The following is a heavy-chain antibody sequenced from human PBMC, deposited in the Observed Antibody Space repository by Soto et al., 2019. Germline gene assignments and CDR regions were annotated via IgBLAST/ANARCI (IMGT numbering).Heavy chain of an antibody. CDR2: INAANGDT. J-gene: IGHJ5*02. Sequence: ASVKVSCKASGYTFTSYGIHWVRQAPGQRLEWMGWINAANGDTKYSPKFQGRVTITRDTSASTAYMELSSLRSEDTAVYYCVRRNASVTGIEWFDPWGQGTLVTVSS. D-gene: IGHD4-4*01. CDR1: GYTFTSYG. V-gene: IGHV1-3*01. CDR3: VRRNASVTGIEWFDP.